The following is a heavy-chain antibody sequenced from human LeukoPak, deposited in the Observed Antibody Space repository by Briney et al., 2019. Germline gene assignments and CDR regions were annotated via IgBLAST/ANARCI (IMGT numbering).Heavy chain of an antibody. CDR3: ARVQGAVAGYISY. CDR2: INHSGST. D-gene: IGHD6-19*01. Sequence: SETLSLTCAVYGGSFSGYYWSWIRQPPGKGLEWIGEINHSGSTNYNPSLKSRVTISVDTSKNQFSLKLSSVTAADTAVYYCARVQGAVAGYISYWGQGTLVTVSS. J-gene: IGHJ4*02. CDR1: GGSFSGYY. V-gene: IGHV4-34*01.